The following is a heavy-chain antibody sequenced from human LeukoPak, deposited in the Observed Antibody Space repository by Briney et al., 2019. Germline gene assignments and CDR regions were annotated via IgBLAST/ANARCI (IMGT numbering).Heavy chain of an antibody. CDR3: ARDHCSSTSCYDNWFDP. Sequence: GGSLRLSCAASGFSPRDYAMSWVRRAPGKGLEWVSGISGSGGSTYHADSVKGRFTISRDNAKNSLYLQMNSLRAEDTAVYYCARDHCSSTSCYDNWFDPWGQGTLVTVSS. V-gene: IGHV3-23*01. J-gene: IGHJ5*02. CDR2: ISGSGGST. CDR1: GFSPRDYA. D-gene: IGHD2-2*01.